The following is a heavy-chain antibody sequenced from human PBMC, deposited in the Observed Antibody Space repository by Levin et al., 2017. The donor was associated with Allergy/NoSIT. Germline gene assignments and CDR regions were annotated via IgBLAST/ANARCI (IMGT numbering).Heavy chain of an antibody. CDR2: ISASGTHT. Sequence: GGSLRLSCVASGFTFSDHSMTWIRQAPGKGLEMIAYISASGTHTDYGDSERGRFTVSRDNDKNSCFLWMDSLSPEDTAIYFCARVVGGNYGFYFDQWGQGALVAVSS. D-gene: IGHD3-10*01. V-gene: IGHV3-11*01. CDR3: ARVVGGNYGFYFDQ. CDR1: GFTFSDHS. J-gene: IGHJ4*02.